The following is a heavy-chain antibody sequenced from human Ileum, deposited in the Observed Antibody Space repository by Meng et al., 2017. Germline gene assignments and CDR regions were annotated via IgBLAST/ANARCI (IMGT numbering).Heavy chain of an antibody. J-gene: IGHJ3*01. CDR2: IKQDGSEK. Sequence: GESLKISCAASGITFSSYWMSWVRQAPGKGLEWVANIKQDGSEKYYVDSVKGRFTISRDNTKKSLYLQMNSLRAEDTAVYYCARDEYGDYDQAYDAFDLWGQGTMVTVSS. CDR3: ARDEYGDYDQAYDAFDL. V-gene: IGHV3-7*01. D-gene: IGHD4-17*01. CDR1: GITFSSYW.